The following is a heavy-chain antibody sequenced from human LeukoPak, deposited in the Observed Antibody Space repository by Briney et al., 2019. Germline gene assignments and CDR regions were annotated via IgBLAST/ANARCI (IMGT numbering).Heavy chain of an antibody. Sequence: GGSLRLSCAASGFTFSSNSMNWVRQAPGKGLEWVSSISTSSSYIYYADSLKGRFTISRDNAKNSLYLQMNSLRAEDTAVYYCARGASSGWYDYWGQGTLVTVSS. CDR3: ARGASSGWYDY. CDR1: GFTFSSNS. J-gene: IGHJ4*02. V-gene: IGHV3-21*01. CDR2: ISTSSSYI. D-gene: IGHD6-19*01.